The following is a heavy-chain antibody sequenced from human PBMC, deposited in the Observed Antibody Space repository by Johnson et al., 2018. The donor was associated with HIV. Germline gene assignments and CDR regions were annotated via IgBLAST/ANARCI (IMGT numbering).Heavy chain of an antibody. J-gene: IGHJ3*02. Sequence: VQLVESGGGLVQPGGSLRLSCAASGFSFRSYWMSWVRQAPGKGLEWVANIKQDGSEKYYVDSVKGRFTISRDNAKNSLYLQMNSLRAEDTALYYCARAAAPYYYGSGSYYFDTFDIWGQGTMVTVSS. CDR2: IKQDGSEK. CDR1: GFSFRSYW. D-gene: IGHD3-10*01. V-gene: IGHV3-7*03. CDR3: ARAAAPYYYGSGSYYFDTFDI.